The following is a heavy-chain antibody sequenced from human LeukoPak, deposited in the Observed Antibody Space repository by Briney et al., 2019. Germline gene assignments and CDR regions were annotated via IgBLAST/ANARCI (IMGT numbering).Heavy chain of an antibody. CDR1: GYTFAGYF. CDR2: INPNSGGT. V-gene: IGHV1-2*06. Sequence: ASVKVSCMASGYTFAGYFIHWVRQAPGQGLEWMGRINPNSGGTNYAQSFQGRVTMTRDTSISTAYMELSRLRSDDTAVYYCAREQGNRITRTTGSDMDVWGQGTTVTVSS. J-gene: IGHJ6*02. CDR3: AREQGNRITRTTGSDMDV. D-gene: IGHD1-7*01.